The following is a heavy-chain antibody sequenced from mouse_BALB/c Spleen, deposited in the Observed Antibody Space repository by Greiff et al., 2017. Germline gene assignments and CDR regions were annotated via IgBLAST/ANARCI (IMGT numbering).Heavy chain of an antibody. CDR1: GFNIKDTY. J-gene: IGHJ3*01. CDR2: IDPANGNT. Sequence: EVKLMESGAELVKPGASVKLSCTASGFNIKDTYMHWVKQRPEQGLEWIGRIDPANGNTKYDPKFQGKATITADTSSNTAYLQLSSLTSEDTAVYYCARNYYGSSSAWFAYWGQGTLVTVSA. V-gene: IGHV14-3*02. D-gene: IGHD1-1*01. CDR3: ARNYYGSSSAWFAY.